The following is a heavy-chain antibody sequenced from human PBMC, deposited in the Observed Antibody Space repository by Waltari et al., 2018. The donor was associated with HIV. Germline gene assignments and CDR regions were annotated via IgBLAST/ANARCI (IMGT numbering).Heavy chain of an antibody. V-gene: IGHV4-38-2*02. CDR1: GSSISRRYY. D-gene: IGHD3-22*01. CDR3: ARDQDYYDSSGYTCYAFDP. J-gene: IGHJ3*01. Sequence: QVRLQESGPGLVKPSETLSLTCSVSGSSISRRYYWGWIRQAPGKGLEWIGIIYRTGTTYYNPSLKSRVSVSLNRSKNQFSRKVSSVTAADTAVYYCARDQDYYDSSGYTCYAFDPWGQGTMVIVSS. CDR2: IYRTGTT.